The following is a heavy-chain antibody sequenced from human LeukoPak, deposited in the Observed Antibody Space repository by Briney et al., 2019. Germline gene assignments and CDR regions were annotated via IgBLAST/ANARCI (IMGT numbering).Heavy chain of an antibody. CDR3: ARDYTGYFP. CDR2: IKTDGSEK. CDR1: GFTFSSYW. D-gene: IGHD3-9*01. V-gene: IGHV3-7*03. Sequence: GGSLRLSCEASGFTFSSYWMSWVRQAPGKGLERVANIKTDGSEKYYVDSVKGRFTISRDNAKNSLYLQMNSLRAEDTAVYYCARDYTGYFPWGQGTLVIVSS. J-gene: IGHJ5*02.